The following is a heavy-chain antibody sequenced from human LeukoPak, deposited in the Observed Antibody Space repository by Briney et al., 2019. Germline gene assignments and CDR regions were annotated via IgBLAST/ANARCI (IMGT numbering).Heavy chain of an antibody. Sequence: GGSLRLSCVASGLTLSSYWMAWVRQAPGKGLEWVANINEDGSEKYYVDSVKGRFTISRDNAKNSLYLQMNSLRGEDTAVYYCASFCANCYYGMDVWGQGTTVTVSS. J-gene: IGHJ6*02. V-gene: IGHV3-7*02. CDR2: INEDGSEK. CDR3: ASFCANCYYGMDV. CDR1: GLTLSSYW. D-gene: IGHD4/OR15-4a*01.